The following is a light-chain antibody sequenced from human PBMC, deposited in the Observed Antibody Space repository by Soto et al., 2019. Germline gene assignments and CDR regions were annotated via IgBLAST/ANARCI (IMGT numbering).Light chain of an antibody. Sequence: QSALTQPASVSGSPGQSITISCTGTSSDVGSYNLVSWYQQHPGKATKLMIYEVSKRPSGVSNRFSGSKSGNTASLTISGLQAEDEADYYCCSYAGSSTFVVFGGGTKVTVL. CDR2: EVS. V-gene: IGLV2-23*02. CDR1: SSDVGSYNL. CDR3: CSYAGSSTFVV. J-gene: IGLJ2*01.